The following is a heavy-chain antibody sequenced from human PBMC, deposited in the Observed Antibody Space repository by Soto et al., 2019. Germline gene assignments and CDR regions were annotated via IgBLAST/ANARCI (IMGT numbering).Heavy chain of an antibody. CDR3: ARLQSYDYGDFHPPEYYFDY. CDR2: IYYSGST. Sequence: PSETLSLTCTVSGGSISSYYWSWIRQPPGKGLEWIGYIYYSGSTNYNPSLKSRVTISVDTSKNQFSLKLSSVTAADTAVYYCARLQSYDYGDFHPPEYYFDYWGQGTLVTVS. J-gene: IGHJ4*02. CDR1: GGSISSYY. V-gene: IGHV4-59*08. D-gene: IGHD4-17*01.